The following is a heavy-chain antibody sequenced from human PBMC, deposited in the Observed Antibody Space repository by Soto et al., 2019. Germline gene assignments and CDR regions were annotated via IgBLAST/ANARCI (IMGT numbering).Heavy chain of an antibody. D-gene: IGHD6-19*01. CDR3: ERAPKGIAVADGRFDY. Sequence: SQTLSLTCAISGDSVSSNSAAWNWIRQSPSRGLEWLGRTYYRSKWYNDYAVSVKSRITINPDTSKNQFSLQLNSVTPGDTAVYYCERAPKGIAVADGRFDYWGQGTLVTVSS. J-gene: IGHJ4*02. CDR1: GDSVSSNSAA. CDR2: TYYRSKWYN. V-gene: IGHV6-1*01.